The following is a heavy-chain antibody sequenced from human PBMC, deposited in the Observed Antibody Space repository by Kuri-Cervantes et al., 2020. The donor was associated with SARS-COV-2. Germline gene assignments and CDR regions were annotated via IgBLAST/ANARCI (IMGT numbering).Heavy chain of an antibody. CDR2: IIPIFGTA. J-gene: IGHJ4*02. CDR3: ARVTGKVWGHFDY. Sequence: SVKVSCKASGYTFTSYAISWVRQAPGQGLEWMGGIIPIFGTANYAQKFQGRVTITADESTSTAYMELSSLRSEDTAVYYCARVTGKVWGHFDYWGQGTLVTVSS. CDR1: GYTFTSYA. V-gene: IGHV1-69*13. D-gene: IGHD7-27*01.